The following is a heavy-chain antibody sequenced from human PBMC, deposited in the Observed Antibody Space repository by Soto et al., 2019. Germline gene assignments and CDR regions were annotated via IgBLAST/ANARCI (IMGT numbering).Heavy chain of an antibody. Sequence: GGSQRVSGAASGFTFSRFAIHWVRQAPGKGLEWVAVISKDGSVKYYADSVKGRFTISRDNSESTLFLQMNSLTNKDTAVYHCARSRSGAVPDSLGFWGQGTLVTVSS. CDR2: ISKDGSVK. CDR1: GFTFSRFA. V-gene: IGHV3-30-3*01. J-gene: IGHJ4*02. D-gene: IGHD3-10*01. CDR3: ARSRSGAVPDSLGF.